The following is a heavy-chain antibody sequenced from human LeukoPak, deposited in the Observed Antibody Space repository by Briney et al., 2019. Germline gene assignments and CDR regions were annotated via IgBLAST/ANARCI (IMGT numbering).Heavy chain of an antibody. CDR3: ARMAYYYDSSGYYSTFDY. V-gene: IGHV3-20*04. CDR1: GFTFSNNG. J-gene: IGHJ4*02. D-gene: IGHD3-22*01. Sequence: PGGSLRLSCSASGFTFSNNGMHWVRQAPGKGLEWVSGINWNGGSTGYADSVKGRFTISRDNAKNSLYLQMNSLRAEDTALYYCARMAYYYDSSGYYSTFDYWGQGTLVTVSS. CDR2: INWNGGST.